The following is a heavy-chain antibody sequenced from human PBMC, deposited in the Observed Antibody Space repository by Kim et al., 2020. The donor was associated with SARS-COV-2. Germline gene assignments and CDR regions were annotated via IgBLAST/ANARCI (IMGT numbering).Heavy chain of an antibody. CDR3: ATVPLYYFDY. Sequence: TYNTPSLKTRVTISVDTSKNQFSLKLSSVTAADTAVYYCATVPLYYFDYWGQGTLVTVSS. V-gene: IGHV4-39*01. D-gene: IGHD3-10*02. J-gene: IGHJ4*02. CDR2: T.